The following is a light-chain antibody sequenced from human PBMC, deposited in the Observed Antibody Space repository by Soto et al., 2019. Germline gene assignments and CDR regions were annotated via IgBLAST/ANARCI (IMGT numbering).Light chain of an antibody. Sequence: DIQLTQSPSLLSASIGDRVTITCRASHDISTFLAWYQQKPGKAPKLLIYEASTLQSGVPSRFSGSGSGTEFTLTISGLLPEDFAAYHCQHYNSYSEAFGQGTKVDNK. CDR1: HDISTF. V-gene: IGKV1-9*01. J-gene: IGKJ1*01. CDR2: EAS. CDR3: QHYNSYSEA.